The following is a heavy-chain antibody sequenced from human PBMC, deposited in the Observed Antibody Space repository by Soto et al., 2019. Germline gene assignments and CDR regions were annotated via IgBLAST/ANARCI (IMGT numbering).Heavy chain of an antibody. Sequence: GGSLRLSFAASGFTFSSYAMSWVRQAPGKGLEWVSAISGSGGSTYYADSVKGRFTISRDNSKNTLYLQMNSLRAEDTAVYYCAKEGSFYDSSSADYWGQGTLVTVSS. J-gene: IGHJ4*02. D-gene: IGHD3-22*01. V-gene: IGHV3-23*01. CDR3: AKEGSFYDSSSADY. CDR1: GFTFSSYA. CDR2: ISGSGGST.